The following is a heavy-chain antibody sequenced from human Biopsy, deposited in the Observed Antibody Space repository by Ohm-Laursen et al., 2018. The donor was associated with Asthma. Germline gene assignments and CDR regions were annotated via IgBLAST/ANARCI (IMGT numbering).Heavy chain of an antibody. J-gene: IGHJ4*02. D-gene: IGHD1-26*01. CDR2: VSYDGDNK. CDR1: GFTFSRFG. V-gene: IGHV3-30*18. Sequence: SLRLSCTATGFTFSRFGMEWVRQAPGKGLEWVAGVSYDGDNKHYADSVKGRFTVSRDNSRNTLYLHMSSLRPEDTAVYFCAKEVFPGWELRRGPDSWGQGTLVTVSS. CDR3: AKEVFPGWELRRGPDS.